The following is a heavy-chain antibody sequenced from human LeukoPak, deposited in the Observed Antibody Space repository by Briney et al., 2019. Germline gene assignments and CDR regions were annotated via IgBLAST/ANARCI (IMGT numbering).Heavy chain of an antibody. CDR2: MNPHSGKT. J-gene: IGHJ5*02. D-gene: IGHD4-17*01. CDR1: GYPFNNYD. CDR3: ARAGYYTTTVTTILGWFDP. Sequence: ASVKVSCKASGYPFNNYDINWVRQATGQGLEWMGWMNPHSGKTGYAQNFQGRVTMTRNTSISTAYMELSSLRSEDTAVYYCARAGYYTTTVTTILGWFDPWGQGTLVTVSS. V-gene: IGHV1-8*01.